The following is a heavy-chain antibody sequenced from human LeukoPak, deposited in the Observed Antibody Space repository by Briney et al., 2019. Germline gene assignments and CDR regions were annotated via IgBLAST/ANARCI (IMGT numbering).Heavy chain of an antibody. D-gene: IGHD3-3*01. V-gene: IGHV4-59*08. CDR3: ARHAPANYDFWSGSTNYYYYGMDV. J-gene: IGHJ6*02. Sequence: SETLSLTCTVSGGSISSYYWSWIRQPPGKGLEWIGYIYYSGSTNYNPSLKSRVTISVDTSKNQFSLKLSSVTAADTAVYYCARHAPANYDFWSGSTNYYYYGMDVWGQGTTVTVSS. CDR1: GGSISSYY. CDR2: IYYSGST.